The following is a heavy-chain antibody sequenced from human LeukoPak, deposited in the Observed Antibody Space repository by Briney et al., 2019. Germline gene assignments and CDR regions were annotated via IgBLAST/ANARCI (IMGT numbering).Heavy chain of an antibody. CDR1: GGSFSGYY. J-gene: IGHJ4*02. D-gene: IGHD2-15*01. Sequence: TSETLSLTCAVYGGSFSGYYWSWIRQPPGKGLEWIGEINHSGSTNYNPSLKSRVTISVDTSKNQFSPELSSVTAADTAVYYCARGMLRGRKAGYCSGGSCYSFADYWGQGTLVTVSS. CDR2: INHSGST. CDR3: ARGMLRGRKAGYCSGGSCYSFADY. V-gene: IGHV4-34*01.